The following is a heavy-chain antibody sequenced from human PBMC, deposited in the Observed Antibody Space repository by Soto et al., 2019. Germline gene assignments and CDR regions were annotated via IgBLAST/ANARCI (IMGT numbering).Heavy chain of an antibody. V-gene: IGHV3-23*01. Sequence: GGSLRLSCAASGFTFSSYAMSWVRQAPGKGLEWVSAISGSGGSTYYADSVKGRFTISRDNAKDSVYLQMNSLRDEDTAVYFCARVESQSGYYYYGMDVWGQGTKVTVSS. D-gene: IGHD6-25*01. CDR3: ARVESQSGYYYYGMDV. J-gene: IGHJ6*02. CDR2: ISGSGGST. CDR1: GFTFSSYA.